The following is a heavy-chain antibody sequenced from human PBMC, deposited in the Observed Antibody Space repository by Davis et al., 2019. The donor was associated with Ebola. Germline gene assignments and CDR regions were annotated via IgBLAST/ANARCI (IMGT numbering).Heavy chain of an antibody. CDR2: IYYSGST. CDR3: ARGPYSSGWSEFDY. Sequence: MPSETLSLTCTVSGGSISSGGYYWSWIRQHPGKGLEWIGYIYYSGSTYYNPSLKSRVTISVDTSKNQFSLKLSSVTAADTAVYYCARGPYSSGWSEFDYWGQGTLVTVSS. D-gene: IGHD6-19*01. CDR1: GGSISSGGYY. J-gene: IGHJ4*02. V-gene: IGHV4-31*03.